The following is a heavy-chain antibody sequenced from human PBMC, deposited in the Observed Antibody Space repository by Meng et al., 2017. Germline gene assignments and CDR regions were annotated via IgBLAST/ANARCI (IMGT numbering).Heavy chain of an antibody. D-gene: IGHD6-19*01. J-gene: IGHJ4*02. CDR2: IRGSIRGSGPST. CDR1: GFTFSNYA. V-gene: IGHV3-23*01. CDR3: ARDFRIAVAGTSPRL. Sequence: GESLKISCAASGFTFSNYAMSWVRQAPGKGLEWVSDIRGSIRGSGPSTYYADSVKGRFTISRDNSKNTLYLQMNSLRAEDTAVYYCARDFRIAVAGTSPRLWGQGTLVTVSS.